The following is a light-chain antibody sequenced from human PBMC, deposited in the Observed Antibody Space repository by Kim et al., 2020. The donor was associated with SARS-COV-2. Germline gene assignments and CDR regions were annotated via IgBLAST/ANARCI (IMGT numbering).Light chain of an antibody. CDR2: DVA. CDR1: NSDIGAFTY. V-gene: IGLV2-14*03. J-gene: IGLJ1*01. Sequence: GQSINISSIGSNSDIGAFTYVSWCQQHPGKAPKLMIYDVAERPAGVSSRFSGSSSGNTASLTISGLQAEDEADYYCSSYTTANTRVFGSGTKVTVL. CDR3: SSYTTANTRV.